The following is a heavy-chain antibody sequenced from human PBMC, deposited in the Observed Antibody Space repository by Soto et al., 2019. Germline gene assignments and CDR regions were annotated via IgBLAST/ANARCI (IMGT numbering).Heavy chain of an antibody. CDR3: AKGRDYDFWCARPPNWFDP. Sequence: GESLKISCAASGFTFSSYAMGWVRQAPGEGLEWVSTISGSGGSTYYADSLKGRFTISRDNSKNTLYLQMNGLGAEDTALYYCAKGRDYDFWCARPPNWFDPWGQGTLVTVSS. CDR2: ISGSGGST. J-gene: IGHJ5*02. V-gene: IGHV3-23*01. D-gene: IGHD3-3*01. CDR1: GFTFSSYA.